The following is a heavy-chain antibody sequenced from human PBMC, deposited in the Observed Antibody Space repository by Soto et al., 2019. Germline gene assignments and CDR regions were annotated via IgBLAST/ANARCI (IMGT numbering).Heavy chain of an antibody. V-gene: IGHV4-59*01. J-gene: IGHJ4*02. Sequence: QVQLQESGPGLVKPWETLSLICTVSGGSISPYYWSWIRQPPGKGLEWSGYIYYSGSTDYNPSLRSRVTISVDTSKNQFSLKLTSVTAADTAVYYCAKVVPSAYDWGAGLHYWGRGTLVTVSS. D-gene: IGHD5-12*01. CDR3: AKVVPSAYDWGAGLHY. CDR1: GGSISPYY. CDR2: IYYSGST.